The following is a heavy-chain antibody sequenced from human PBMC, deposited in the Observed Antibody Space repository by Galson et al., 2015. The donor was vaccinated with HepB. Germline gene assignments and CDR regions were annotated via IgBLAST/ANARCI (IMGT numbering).Heavy chain of an antibody. Sequence: SVKVSCKASGYTLTSYAVNWVRQAPGQGLEWMGWINTNTGNPTYAQGFTGRFVFSLDTSVSTAYLQITSLKAEDTAVYYCARYGNSSGYHQFDSWGQGTLVTVSS. CDR1: GYTLTSYA. D-gene: IGHD3-22*01. CDR3: ARYGNSSGYHQFDS. V-gene: IGHV7-4-1*02. CDR2: INTNTGNP. J-gene: IGHJ4*02.